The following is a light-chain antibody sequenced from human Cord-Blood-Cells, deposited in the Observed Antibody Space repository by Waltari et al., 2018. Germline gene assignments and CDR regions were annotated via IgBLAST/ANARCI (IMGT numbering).Light chain of an antibody. CDR3: SSYTSSSTWV. Sequence: QSALTQPASVSGSPGQSITISCTGTSSDVGGYNYVPWYQQHPGKAPKPMIYVVSNRPSGVSHRISGSKSGNTASLTISGLQAEDEADYYCSSYTSSSTWVFGGGTKLTVL. V-gene: IGLV2-14*03. CDR2: VVS. CDR1: SSDVGGYNY. J-gene: IGLJ3*02.